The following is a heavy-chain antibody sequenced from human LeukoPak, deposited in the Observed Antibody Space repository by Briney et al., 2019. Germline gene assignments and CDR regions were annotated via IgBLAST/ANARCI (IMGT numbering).Heavy chain of an antibody. V-gene: IGHV3-21*04. D-gene: IGHD6-19*01. Sequence: SGGSLRLSCAASGFTFSSYSIDWVRQAPGKRLEWVSSISSSSSYIYYADSVKGRFTISRDNAKNSLYLQMNSLRAEDTAVYYCAKARIAVAGRTPGWFDPWGQGTLVTVSS. CDR2: ISSSSSYI. J-gene: IGHJ5*02. CDR3: AKARIAVAGRTPGWFDP. CDR1: GFTFSSYS.